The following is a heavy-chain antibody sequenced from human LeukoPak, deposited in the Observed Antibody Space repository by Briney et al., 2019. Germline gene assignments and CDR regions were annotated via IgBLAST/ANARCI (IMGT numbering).Heavy chain of an antibody. CDR1: GFTFDDYA. CDR3: AKDGSAGDYYYYGMDV. Sequence: PGGSLRLSCAASGFTFDDYAMHWVRQAPGKGLEWVSGISWNSGSIGYADSVKGRFTISRDNAKNSLYLQMNSLRAEDTALYYCAKDGSAGDYYYYGMDVWGQGTTVTVSS. V-gene: IGHV3-9*01. J-gene: IGHJ6*02. CDR2: ISWNSGSI. D-gene: IGHD6-25*01.